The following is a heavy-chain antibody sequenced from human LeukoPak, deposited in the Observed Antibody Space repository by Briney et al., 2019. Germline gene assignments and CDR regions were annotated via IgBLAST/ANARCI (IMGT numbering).Heavy chain of an antibody. V-gene: IGHV4-59*08. CDR3: ARGLWFGEI. Sequence: SATLALTCPASGGSISSYYWSWIRPPPGKGLEWIGYIYNSGTTKYNASVKSRVTISVDTSKNQFSLKLSSVTAADTAVYYCARGLWFGEIWGQGTLVTVSS. CDR1: GGSISSYY. D-gene: IGHD3-10*01. J-gene: IGHJ4*02. CDR2: IYNSGTT.